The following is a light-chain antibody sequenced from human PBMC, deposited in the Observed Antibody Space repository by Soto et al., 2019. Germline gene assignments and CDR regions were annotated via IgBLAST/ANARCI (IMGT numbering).Light chain of an antibody. CDR3: QQYAGSPRT. V-gene: IGKV3D-15*01. J-gene: IGKJ1*01. CDR2: GAS. CDR1: QTVSSK. Sequence: EIVMTQSPATLSVSPGERATLSCRASQTVSSKLAWYQQKPGQAPRLLIYGASTRAADIPDRFSGSGSGTDFTLTINRLEPEDFAVYYCQQYAGSPRTFGQGTKVDIK.